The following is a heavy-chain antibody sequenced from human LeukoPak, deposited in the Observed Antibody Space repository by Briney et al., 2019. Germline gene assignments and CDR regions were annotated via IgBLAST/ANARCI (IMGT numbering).Heavy chain of an antibody. CDR3: ARGPRIAAAGNHTDY. V-gene: IGHV4-34*01. J-gene: IGHJ4*02. D-gene: IGHD6-13*01. CDR1: GGSFSGYY. CDR2: INHSGST. Sequence: SETLSLTCAVYGGSFSGYYWSWIRQPPGKGLEWIGEINHSGSTNYNPSLKSRVTISVDTSKNQFSLKLSSVTAADTAVYYCARGPRIAAAGNHTDYWGQGTLVTVSS.